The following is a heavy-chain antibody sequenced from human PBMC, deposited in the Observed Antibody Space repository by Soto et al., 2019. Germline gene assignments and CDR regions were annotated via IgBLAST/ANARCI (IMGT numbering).Heavy chain of an antibody. D-gene: IGHD3-10*01. CDR2: IYHSGST. CDR3: ARDQNGSGNYYTRYFDY. CDR1: GGSINSRYW. V-gene: IGHV4-4*02. J-gene: IGHJ4*02. Sequence: PSETLSLTCAVSGGSINSRYWWSWVRQSPGKGLEWIGEIYHSGSTNYNPSLKSRVTISVDKSKNQFSLNLSSVTAADTAVYYCARDQNGSGNYYTRYFDYWGQGTLDT.